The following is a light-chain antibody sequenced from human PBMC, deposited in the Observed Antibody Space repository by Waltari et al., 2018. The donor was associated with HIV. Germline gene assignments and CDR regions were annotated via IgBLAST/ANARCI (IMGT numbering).Light chain of an antibody. CDR1: QRIGSY. CDR3: QQYGSSLLT. J-gene: IGKJ4*01. Sequence: EIVLTQSPGTLSLSPEERATLSCWASQRIGSYLAWYQQKPGRAPRLLIYGASTRASGIPDRFRGSGSGRDFTLTISRLKPEDFALYFCQQYGSSLLTFGGGTKVEFK. V-gene: IGKV3-20*01. CDR2: GAS.